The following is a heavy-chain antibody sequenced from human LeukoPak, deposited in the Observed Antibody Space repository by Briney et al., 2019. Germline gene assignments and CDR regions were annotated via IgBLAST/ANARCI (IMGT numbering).Heavy chain of an antibody. Sequence: ASVKVSCKTLGYSFTHYGISWVRQAPGQGLERLGRINTVNSNPEIEQKFQDRVTVTTDKSTATAYMELKNLTSDDTAVYYCARDRGLVRHTNWLDPWGQGTLVTVSS. CDR3: ARDRGLVRHTNWLDP. CDR1: GYSFTHYG. V-gene: IGHV1-18*01. CDR2: INTVNSNP. J-gene: IGHJ5*02. D-gene: IGHD3-10*01.